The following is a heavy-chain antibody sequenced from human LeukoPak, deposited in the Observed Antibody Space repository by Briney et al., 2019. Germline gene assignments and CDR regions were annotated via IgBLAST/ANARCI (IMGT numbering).Heavy chain of an antibody. Sequence: PGGSLRLSCAASGFTFSSYWMHWVRQAPGKGLVWVSRINGDGSSTSYADSVKGRFTISRDNAKNTLYLQMNSLRAEDTAVYYCARQAYQYYDFWSGYHDYWGQGTLVTVSS. CDR3: ARQAYQYYDFWSGYHDY. V-gene: IGHV3-74*01. CDR2: INGDGSST. CDR1: GFTFSSYW. J-gene: IGHJ4*02. D-gene: IGHD3-3*01.